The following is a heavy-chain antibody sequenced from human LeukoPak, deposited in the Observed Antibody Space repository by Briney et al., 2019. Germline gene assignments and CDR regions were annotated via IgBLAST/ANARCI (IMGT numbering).Heavy chain of an antibody. Sequence: ASGKVSCKASGYTFTSYGISWVRQAPEQGVEWMGWISAYNGNTNYAQKLQGRVTMTTDTSTSTAYMELRSLRSDDTAVYYCARDDLVVPAAGYPDYWGQGTLVTVSS. J-gene: IGHJ4*02. CDR1: GYTFTSYG. V-gene: IGHV1-18*01. CDR3: ARDDLVVPAAGYPDY. D-gene: IGHD2-2*01. CDR2: ISAYNGNT.